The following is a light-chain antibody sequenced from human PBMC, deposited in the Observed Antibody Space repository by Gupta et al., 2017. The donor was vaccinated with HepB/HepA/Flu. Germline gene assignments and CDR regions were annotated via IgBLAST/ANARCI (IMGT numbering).Light chain of an antibody. J-gene: IGLJ2*01. CDR1: SSDVGSYKY. CDR3: SSYSSSSTPVL. CDR2: DVT. V-gene: IGLV2-14*01. Sequence: QSALTQSASVSGSPGPSITISCTGTSSDVGSYKYVSWYQQHPGKAPKLMIYDVTNRPSGVSNRFSGSKSGNTASLTISGLQAEDEGDYYCSSYSSSSTPVLFGGGTKLTIL.